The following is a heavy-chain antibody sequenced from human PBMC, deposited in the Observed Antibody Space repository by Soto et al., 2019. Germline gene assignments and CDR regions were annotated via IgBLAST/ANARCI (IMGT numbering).Heavy chain of an antibody. J-gene: IGHJ4*02. CDR2: ISGSDDST. CDR1: GFTFSSYA. CDR3: VKRSSSSTFDY. Sequence: EVQLLESGGGLVQPGESLRLSCAASGFTFSSYAMSWVRQAPGKGLEWVSVISGSDDSTYYADSVKGRFTISRDNSKNRLYVQMNSLRAEDTAVYYCVKRSSSSTFDYWGQGTLVTVSS. D-gene: IGHD6-6*01. V-gene: IGHV3-23*01.